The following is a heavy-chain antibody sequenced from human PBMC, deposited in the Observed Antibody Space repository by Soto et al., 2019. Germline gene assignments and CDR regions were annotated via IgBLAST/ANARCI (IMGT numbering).Heavy chain of an antibody. J-gene: IGHJ4*02. V-gene: IGHV3-30*04. Sequence: GGSLRLSCAASGFTFSNYAMHWVRQAPGKGLEWVAVISYDGRNKYYVDSVKGRFTISRDNAKNSLYLQMNSLRAEDTAVYYCARDRGFSTFFDYWGQGTLVTVSS. D-gene: IGHD3-3*01. CDR3: ARDRGFSTFFDY. CDR2: ISYDGRNK. CDR1: GFTFSNYA.